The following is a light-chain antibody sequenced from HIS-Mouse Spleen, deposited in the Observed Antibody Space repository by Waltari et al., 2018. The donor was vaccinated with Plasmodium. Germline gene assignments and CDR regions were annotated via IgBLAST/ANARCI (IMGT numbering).Light chain of an antibody. CDR1: SSDVGGYNY. Sequence: QSALTPPRSVSGSPGQSVTISCTGTSSDVGGYNYVSWYQQHPGKAPKLMIYVVSKRPSGVPDRFSGSKSGNTASLTISGLQAEDEADYYCCSYAGSYTWVFGGGTKLTVL. J-gene: IGLJ3*02. V-gene: IGLV2-11*01. CDR2: VVS. CDR3: CSYAGSYTWV.